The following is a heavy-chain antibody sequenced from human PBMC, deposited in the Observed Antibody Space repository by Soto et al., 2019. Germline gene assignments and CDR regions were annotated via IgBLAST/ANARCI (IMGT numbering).Heavy chain of an antibody. CDR2: INHSGST. V-gene: IGHV4-34*01. D-gene: IGHD3-3*01. Sequence: SDTLSLTCALNCLSFTGYYWSWIPKTSWKGLELIGEINHSGSTNYNPSLKSRVTISVDTSKNQFSLKLSSVTAADTAVYYCARVSGRRGITIFGVDPYYYYGMDVWGQGTTVT. CDR1: CLSFTGYY. J-gene: IGHJ6*02. CDR3: ARVSGRRGITIFGVDPYYYYGMDV.